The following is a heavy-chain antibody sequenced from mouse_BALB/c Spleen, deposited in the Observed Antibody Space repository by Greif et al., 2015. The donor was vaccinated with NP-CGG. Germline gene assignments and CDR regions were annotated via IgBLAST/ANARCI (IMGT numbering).Heavy chain of an antibody. J-gene: IGHJ2*01. CDR2: ISSGGSYT. Sequence: EVKLVESGGGLVKPGGSLKLSCAASGFTFSSYAMSWVRQTPEKRLEWVATISSGGSYTYYPDSVKGRFTISRDNAKNTLYLQMSSLRSEDTAMYYCARHQEGYYYGSTYDYWGQGTTLTVSS. CDR3: ARHQEGYYYGSTYDY. D-gene: IGHD1-1*01. V-gene: IGHV5-9-3*01. CDR1: GFTFSSYA.